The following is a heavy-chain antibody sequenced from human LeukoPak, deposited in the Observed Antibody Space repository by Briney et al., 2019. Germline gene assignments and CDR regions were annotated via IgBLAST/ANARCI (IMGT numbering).Heavy chain of an antibody. CDR3: AREYRGDGYNGHAFDI. D-gene: IGHD5-24*01. CDR2: IIPIFGTA. CDR1: GGTFSSYA. J-gene: IGHJ3*02. Sequence: ASVTVSCKASGGTFSSYAISWVRQAPGQGLEWMGGIIPIFGTANYAQKFQGRVTITTDESTSTAYMELSSLRSEDTAVYYCAREYRGDGYNGHAFDIWGQGTMVTVSS. V-gene: IGHV1-69*05.